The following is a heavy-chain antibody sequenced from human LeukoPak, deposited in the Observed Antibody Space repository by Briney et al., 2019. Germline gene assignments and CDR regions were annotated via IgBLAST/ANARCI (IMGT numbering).Heavy chain of an antibody. V-gene: IGHV3-30*18. CDR2: ISYDGSNK. J-gene: IGHJ4*02. CDR3: AKLSDTASLGY. Sequence: GGSLRLSCAASGFTFSSYGMHWVRQAPGKGLEWVAVISYDGSNKYYADSVKGRFTISRDNSKNTLYLQMNSLRAEDTAVYYCAKLSDTASLGYWGQGTLVTVSS. D-gene: IGHD5-18*01. CDR1: GFTFSSYG.